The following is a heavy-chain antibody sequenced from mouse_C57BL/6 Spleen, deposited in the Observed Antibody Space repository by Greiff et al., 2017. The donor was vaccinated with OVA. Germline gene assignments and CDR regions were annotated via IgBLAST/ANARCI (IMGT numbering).Heavy chain of an antibody. Sequence: VQLQQPGAELVRPGSSVKLSCKASGYTFTSYWMHWVKQRPIQGLEWIGNIDPSDSETHYNQKFKDKATLTVDKSSSTAYMQLSSLTSEDSAVYYCARADYDGGRFAYWGQGTLVTVSA. CDR2: IDPSDSET. D-gene: IGHD2-4*01. J-gene: IGHJ3*01. V-gene: IGHV1-52*01. CDR1: GYTFTSYW. CDR3: ARADYDGGRFAY.